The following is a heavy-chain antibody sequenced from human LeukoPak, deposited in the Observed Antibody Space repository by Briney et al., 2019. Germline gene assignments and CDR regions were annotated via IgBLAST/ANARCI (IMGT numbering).Heavy chain of an antibody. D-gene: IGHD3-10*01. Sequence: GRSLRLSCAASGFTFSSYEMNWVRHAPGKGMEWVSYISSSGSTIYYADSVKGRFTISRDTAKNSLYLQVDSLRAEDTAVYYCAREITVVRGLMGYYHGMDVWGQGTTVTVSS. V-gene: IGHV3-48*03. CDR3: AREITVVRGLMGYYHGMDV. CDR1: GFTFSSYE. J-gene: IGHJ6*02. CDR2: ISSSGSTI.